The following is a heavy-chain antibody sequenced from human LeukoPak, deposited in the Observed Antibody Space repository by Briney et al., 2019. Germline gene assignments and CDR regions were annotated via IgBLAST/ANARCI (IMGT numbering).Heavy chain of an antibody. CDR2: IKSDGSVT. CDR3: ARLDILTGNYYYLEY. V-gene: IGHV3-74*01. Sequence: GGSLRLSCAASGFTFSSYWMHWVRQAPGKGLVWVSRIKSDGSVTAYAHSVKGRFTISRDNAKNTLYLQMNSLRAEDTAVYFCARLDILTGNYYYLEYWAKGSLVTVSS. CDR1: GFTFSSYW. J-gene: IGHJ4*02. D-gene: IGHD3-9*01.